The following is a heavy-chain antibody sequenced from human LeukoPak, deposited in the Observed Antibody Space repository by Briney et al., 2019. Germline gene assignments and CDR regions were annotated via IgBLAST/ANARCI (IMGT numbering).Heavy chain of an antibody. Sequence: ASVKVSCKASRYTFTSYDINWVRDAAGQGLEWMGWMNPNTGRTGFAQKFQDRLTMTRDTSISTAYLELSSLRSEDTAIYYCARLSQTPCYYSSGGYYQLGYWGQGTPVTVSS. CDR3: ARLSQTPCYYSSGGYYQLGY. J-gene: IGHJ4*02. D-gene: IGHD3-22*01. CDR2: MNPNTGRT. CDR1: RYTFTSYD. V-gene: IGHV1-8*01.